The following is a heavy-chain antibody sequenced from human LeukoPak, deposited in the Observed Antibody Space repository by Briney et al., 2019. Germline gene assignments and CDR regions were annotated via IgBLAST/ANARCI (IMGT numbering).Heavy chain of an antibody. CDR1: GGSVSSYY. CDR2: IYYSGST. V-gene: IGHV4-59*02. J-gene: IGHJ4*02. CDR3: ARAYCSGGSCYLSGAWFDY. Sequence: SETLSLTCTVSGGSVSSYYWSWIRQPPGKGLEWIGYIYYSGSTNYNPSLKSRVTISVDTSKNQFSLKLSSVTAADTAVYYCARAYCSGGSCYLSGAWFDYWGQGTLVTVSS. D-gene: IGHD2-15*01.